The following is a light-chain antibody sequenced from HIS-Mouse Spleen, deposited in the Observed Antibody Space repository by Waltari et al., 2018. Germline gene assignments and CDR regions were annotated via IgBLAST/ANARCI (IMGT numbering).Light chain of an antibody. CDR2: GNS. Sequence: QSVLTQPPSVSGAPGQRVTISCTGSSSNIGAGYDVHWYQQLPGTAPKLLIFGNSNRPAGVPDRFSVSKSGTSASLAITGLQAEDEAEYYGQSYDSSLSGSKWVFGGGTKLTVL. CDR3: QSYDSSLSGSKWV. CDR1: SSNIGAGYD. V-gene: IGLV1-40*01. J-gene: IGLJ3*02.